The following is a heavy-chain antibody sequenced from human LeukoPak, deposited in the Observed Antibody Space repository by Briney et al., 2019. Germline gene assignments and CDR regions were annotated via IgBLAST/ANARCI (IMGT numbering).Heavy chain of an antibody. Sequence: SETLSLTCTVSGGSISSYYWSWIRQPPGKGLEWIGYIYYSGSTNYNPSLKSRVTISVDTSKNQLSLKLSSVTAADTAVYYCARESIMITFGGVIGRNWFDPWGQGTQVTVSS. CDR3: ARESIMITFGGVIGRNWFDP. CDR2: IYYSGST. D-gene: IGHD3-16*02. J-gene: IGHJ5*02. CDR1: GGSISSYY. V-gene: IGHV4-59*12.